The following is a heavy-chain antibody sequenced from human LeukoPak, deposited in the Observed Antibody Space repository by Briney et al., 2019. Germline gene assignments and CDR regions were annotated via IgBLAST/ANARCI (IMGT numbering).Heavy chain of an antibody. D-gene: IGHD3-10*01. CDR3: ARERDSGRYQPFDP. CDR1: GFTFSSYG. CDR2: IKQDGSEK. Sequence: LPGGSLRLSCVASGFTFSSYGMSWVRQTPGKGLEWVANIKQDGSEKSYADSVKGRFTISRDNAKNSLYLQMNSLRAEDTAVYYSARERDSGRYQPFDPWGQGTLATVSS. V-gene: IGHV3-7*01. J-gene: IGHJ5*02.